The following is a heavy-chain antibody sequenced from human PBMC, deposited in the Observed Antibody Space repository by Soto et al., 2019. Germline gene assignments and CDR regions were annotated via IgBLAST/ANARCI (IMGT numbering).Heavy chain of an antibody. V-gene: IGHV1-18*04. CDR2: ISAYNGNT. CDR1: GYTFTSYG. D-gene: IGHD3-10*01. CDR3: ARGELLWFGELSEHDYYYYGMDV. Sequence: ASVKVSCKASGYTFTSYGISWVRQAPGQGLEWMGWISAYNGNTNYAQKLQGRVTMTTDTSTSTAYMELRSLRSDDTAVYYCARGELLWFGELSEHDYYYYGMDVWGQGTTVTVS. J-gene: IGHJ6*02.